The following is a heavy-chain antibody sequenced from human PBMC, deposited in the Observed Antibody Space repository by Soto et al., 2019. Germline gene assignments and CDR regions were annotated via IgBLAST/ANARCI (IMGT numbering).Heavy chain of an antibody. CDR1: GYTFTSYY. D-gene: IGHD3-22*01. CDR2: INPSGGST. CDR3: AEYYYDSSGYGRDYYGMDV. V-gene: IGHV1-46*01. J-gene: IGHJ6*02. Sequence: QVQLVQSGAEVKKPGASVKVSCKASGYTFTSYYMHWVRQAPGQGLEWMGIINPSGGSTSYAQKFKGRVTMTGDTSTITVYVELSSLRSEDTAVYYCAEYYYDSSGYGRDYYGMDVWGQGTTVTVSS.